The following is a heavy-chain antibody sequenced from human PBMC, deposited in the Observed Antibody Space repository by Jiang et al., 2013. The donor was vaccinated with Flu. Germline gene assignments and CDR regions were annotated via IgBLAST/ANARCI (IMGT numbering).Heavy chain of an antibody. CDR1: VAPSAVVITT. V-gene: IGHV4-30-4*01. J-gene: IGHJ4*02. CDR2: LLQWEH. Sequence: GLVKPSQTLSSPALSLVAPSAVVITTGVGSASPQEGPGVDWVHLLQWEHLLQPSLKSRVTISVDTSKNQFSLKLSSVTAADTAVYYCARTSRDGYNEYPFDYWGQGTLVTVSS. CDR3: ARTSRDGYNEYPFDY. D-gene: IGHD5-24*01.